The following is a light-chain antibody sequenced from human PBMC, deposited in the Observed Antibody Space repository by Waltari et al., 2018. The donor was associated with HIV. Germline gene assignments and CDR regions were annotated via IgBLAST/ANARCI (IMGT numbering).Light chain of an antibody. Sequence: QPVLTQPPSASGTPGQRVTMSCSGGSFNVGSNTVNWYQQLPGTAPKLLIYNNNQRPSGVPDRFSGSKSGTSASLAISGLQSEDEADYYCVAWDDSLNGPVFGGGTKLTVL. CDR1: SFNVGSNT. J-gene: IGLJ2*01. V-gene: IGLV1-44*01. CDR3: VAWDDSLNGPV. CDR2: NNN.